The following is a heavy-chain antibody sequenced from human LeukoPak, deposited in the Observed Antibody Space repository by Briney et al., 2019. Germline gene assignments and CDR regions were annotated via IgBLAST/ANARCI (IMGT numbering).Heavy chain of an antibody. CDR3: ASGDIAVVVAALAPYYDYCMDV. Sequence: ASVKVSCQASGYTFTGYYMHWVRQAPGQGLEWMGWHNTNSGGTNYAQKFQGRVTMTRDTSISTAYMELSRLRSDETDVYYCASGDIAVVVAALAPYYDYCMDVWGQGTTVTVSS. V-gene: IGHV1-2*02. CDR1: GYTFTGYY. D-gene: IGHD2-15*01. CDR2: HNTNSGGT. J-gene: IGHJ6*02.